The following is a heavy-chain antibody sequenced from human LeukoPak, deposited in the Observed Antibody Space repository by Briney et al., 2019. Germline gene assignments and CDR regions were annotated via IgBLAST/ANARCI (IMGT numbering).Heavy chain of an antibody. CDR2: TNPGDSET. CDR1: GYSFTSYW. J-gene: IGHJ2*01. CDR3: VRRVKASMAGYTYWFFDL. Sequence: GESLKISCKDSGYSFTSYWIGWVRQLPGKGPEWLGMTNPGDSETRNSPSFEGQVTISADKSTSTAYLQWSSLKASDTAMYYCVRRVKASMAGYTYWFFDLWGPGTLVTVSS. D-gene: IGHD3-9*01. V-gene: IGHV5-51*01.